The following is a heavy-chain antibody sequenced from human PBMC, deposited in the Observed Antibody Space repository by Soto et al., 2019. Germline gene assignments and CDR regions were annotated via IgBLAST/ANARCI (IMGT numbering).Heavy chain of an antibody. D-gene: IGHD6-13*01. J-gene: IGHJ5*01. V-gene: IGHV3-23*01. CDR1: GFTFSSYA. Sequence: WSLRLSCAASGFTFSSYAMSWVRQAPGKGLEWVSAISGSGGSTYYADSVKGRFTISRDNSKNTLYLQMNSLRAEDTAVYYCAKYLSGIAAAGVNWFDPWGQGTLVTVSS. CDR2: ISGSGGST. CDR3: AKYLSGIAAAGVNWFDP.